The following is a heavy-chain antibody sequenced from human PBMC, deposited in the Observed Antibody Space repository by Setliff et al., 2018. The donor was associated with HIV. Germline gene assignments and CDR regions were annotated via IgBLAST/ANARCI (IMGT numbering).Heavy chain of an antibody. CDR1: GFSFSNFW. D-gene: IGHD3-3*01. Sequence: PGGSLRLSCAASGFSFSNFWMQWVRQAPREGLVCVARMDGDGKYILYADSVKGRFTISRDNAKNTLYLQMNSLRDEDTAVYYSARDRGSGTCRGCDYMDVWGKGTTVTVSS. V-gene: IGHV3-74*01. J-gene: IGHJ6*03. CDR2: MDGDGKYI. CDR3: ARDRGSGTCRGCDYMDV.